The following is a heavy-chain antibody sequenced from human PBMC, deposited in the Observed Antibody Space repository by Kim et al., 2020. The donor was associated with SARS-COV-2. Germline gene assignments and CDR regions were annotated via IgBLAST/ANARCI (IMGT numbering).Heavy chain of an antibody. CDR2: ISSSSSYI. Sequence: GGSLRLSCAASGFTFSSYSMNWVRQAPGKGLEWVSSISSSSSYIYYADSVKGRFTISRDNAKNSLYLQMNSLRAEDTAVYYCAREHYDILTGYREYYFDYWGQGTLVTVSS. D-gene: IGHD3-9*01. J-gene: IGHJ4*02. CDR3: AREHYDILTGYREYYFDY. V-gene: IGHV3-21*01. CDR1: GFTFSSYS.